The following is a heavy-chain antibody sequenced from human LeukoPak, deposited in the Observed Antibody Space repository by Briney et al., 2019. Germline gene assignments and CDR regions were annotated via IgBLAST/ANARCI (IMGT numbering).Heavy chain of an antibody. CDR1: GFIFSSYG. V-gene: IGHV3-30*19. D-gene: IGHD6-13*01. CDR2: ISYDGSNK. J-gene: IGHJ4*02. CDR3: AKDSLVRGSWYNSFDY. Sequence: PGGSLRLSCAASGFIFSSYGMHWVRQAPGKGLEWVAVISYDGSNKYYADSVKGRFTISRDNSKNTLYLQMNSLRAEDTALYYCAKDSLVRGSWYNSFDYWGQGTLVTVSS.